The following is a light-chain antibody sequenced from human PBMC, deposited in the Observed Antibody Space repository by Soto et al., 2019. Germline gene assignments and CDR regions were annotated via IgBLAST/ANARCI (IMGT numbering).Light chain of an antibody. CDR3: ATWDDSLNGLV. Sequence: QSVLTQPPSASGTPGQRVTISCSGGSSNIGINTVNWYQQLPGTAPKLLMYNNIRRPSGVPDRISGSKSGTSASLAISGLQSEDEADYFCATWDDSLNGLVFGGGTKVTVL. CDR2: NNI. J-gene: IGLJ2*01. V-gene: IGLV1-44*01. CDR1: SSNIGINT.